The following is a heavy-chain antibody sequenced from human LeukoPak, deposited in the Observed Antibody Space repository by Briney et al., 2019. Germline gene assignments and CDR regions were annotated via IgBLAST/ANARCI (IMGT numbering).Heavy chain of an antibody. Sequence: GGSLRLSCAASGFTFSDYGIHWARQAPGKGLEWVAVISYDGSNKYYADSVKGRFTISRDNSKNTLYLQMNSLRAEDTAVYYCAKGDVRGIIISYWGQGTLVTVSS. CDR3: AKGDVRGIIISY. V-gene: IGHV3-30*18. J-gene: IGHJ4*02. CDR2: ISYDGSNK. D-gene: IGHD3-10*01. CDR1: GFTFSDYG.